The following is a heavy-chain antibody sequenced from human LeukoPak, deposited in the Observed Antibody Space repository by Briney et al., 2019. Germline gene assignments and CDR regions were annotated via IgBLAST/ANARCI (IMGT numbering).Heavy chain of an antibody. CDR3: ARESSYHGCFDY. D-gene: IGHD3-10*01. CDR2: IIPIFGTA. J-gene: IGHJ4*02. CDR1: GGTFSSYA. V-gene: IGHV1-69*13. Sequence: GASVKVSCKASGGTFSSYAISWVRQAPGQGLEWMGGIIPIFGTANYAQKFQGRVTITADESTSTAYMELSNLRSEDTAVYYCARESSYHGCFDYWGQGTLVTVSS.